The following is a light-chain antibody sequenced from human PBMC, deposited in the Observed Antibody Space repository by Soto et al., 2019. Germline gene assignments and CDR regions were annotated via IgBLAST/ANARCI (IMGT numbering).Light chain of an antibody. CDR3: QQSYSVPLT. J-gene: IGKJ4*01. CDR2: AAS. V-gene: IGKV1-39*01. Sequence: DIQMTQSPSSLSASVGDRVTGTCRASQTVNNFLNWYQKKPGKAPKVLIYAASSLQSVVPSRVRGTGSGTDFTLTICILQPEAFATYYCQQSYSVPLTFGGGTRVEIK. CDR1: QTVNNF.